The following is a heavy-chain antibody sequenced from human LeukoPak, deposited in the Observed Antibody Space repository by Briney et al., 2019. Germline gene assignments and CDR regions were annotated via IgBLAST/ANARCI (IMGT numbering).Heavy chain of an antibody. D-gene: IGHD2-15*01. CDR2: IKQDGSKK. CDR3: AKEVAGAYFDY. CDR1: ESTFSSYW. V-gene: IGHV3-7*03. Sequence: GGSLRLSCAGSESTFSSYWMSWVRQAPGKGLEWVANIKQDGSKKHYADSVKGRFTISRDNAKNSLYLQMNSLRAEDTALYYCAKEVAGAYFDYWGQGTLVTVSS. J-gene: IGHJ4*02.